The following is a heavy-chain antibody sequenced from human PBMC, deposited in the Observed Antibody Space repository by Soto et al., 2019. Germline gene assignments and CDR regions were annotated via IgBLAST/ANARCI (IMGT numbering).Heavy chain of an antibody. V-gene: IGHV3-30-3*01. CDR2: ISYDGSSK. D-gene: IGHD5-18*01. CDR1: GFTFSSYA. Sequence: GGSLRLSCAASGFTFSSYAMHWVRQAPGKGLEWVAVISYDGSSKYYADSVKGRFTISRDNSKNTLYLQMNSLRAEDTAVYYWGRVGVVQLWSGYYFDKGGRETLVTVSS. CDR3: GRVGVVQLWSGYYFDK. J-gene: IGHJ4*02.